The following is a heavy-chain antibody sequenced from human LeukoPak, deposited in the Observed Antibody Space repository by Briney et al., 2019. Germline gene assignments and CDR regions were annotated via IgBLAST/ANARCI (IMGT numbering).Heavy chain of an antibody. Sequence: SGTLSLTCTVSGGSISSYYWSWIRQPPGKGLEWIGYIYYSGSTNYNPSLKSRVTISVDTSKNQFSLKLSSVTAADTAVYYCARWYYYDSSGYYGGFDYWGQGTLVTVSS. V-gene: IGHV4-59*01. CDR2: IYYSGST. J-gene: IGHJ4*02. CDR3: ARWYYYDSSGYYGGFDY. CDR1: GGSISSYY. D-gene: IGHD3-22*01.